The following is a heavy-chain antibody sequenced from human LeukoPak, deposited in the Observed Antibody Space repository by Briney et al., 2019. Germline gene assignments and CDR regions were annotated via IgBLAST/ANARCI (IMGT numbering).Heavy chain of an antibody. V-gene: IGHV1-2*02. Sequence: ASVKVSCKASGYTFTGYYMHWVRQAPGQGLEWMGWINPNSGDTNYAQKFQGRVTMTGDTSIGTAYLEMSMLRSDDTAVYYCARDISPNSGFDPWGQGTLVTVSS. CDR3: ARDISPNSGFDP. CDR2: INPNSGDT. D-gene: IGHD3-3*02. J-gene: IGHJ5*02. CDR1: GYTFTGYY.